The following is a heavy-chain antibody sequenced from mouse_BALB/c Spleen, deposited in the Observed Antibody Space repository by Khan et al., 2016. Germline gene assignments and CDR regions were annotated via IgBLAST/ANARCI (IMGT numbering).Heavy chain of an antibody. D-gene: IGHD3-1*01. CDR2: INYSGST. CDR3: ATSSSGYWYYFDY. CDR1: GYSITSHYT. V-gene: IGHV3-1*02. Sequence: EVQLQESGPDLVKPSLSLSLTCTVTGYSITSHYTWHWIRHFPGNKLEWMGYINYSGSTNYNPSLKSRFSITRDTSKNQFFLQLSSVPADDTATYYCATSSSGYWYYFDYWGQGTTLTVSS. J-gene: IGHJ2*01.